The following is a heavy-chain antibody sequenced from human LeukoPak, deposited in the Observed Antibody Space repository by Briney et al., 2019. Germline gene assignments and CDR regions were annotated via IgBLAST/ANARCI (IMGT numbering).Heavy chain of an antibody. CDR2: IYHSGST. CDR3: ARGGFGVVGSYYHYTDV. CDR1: GDSISSDGFY. J-gene: IGHJ6*03. Sequence: SETLSLTCTVSGDSISSDGFYWNWIRQHPEKGLESIGYIYHSGSTYYNPSLKSRVTISIDKSENQFSLRLSSVTAADTAVYYCARGGFGVVGSYYHYTDVWGKGTTVTVSS. V-gene: IGHV4-31*03. D-gene: IGHD3-3*01.